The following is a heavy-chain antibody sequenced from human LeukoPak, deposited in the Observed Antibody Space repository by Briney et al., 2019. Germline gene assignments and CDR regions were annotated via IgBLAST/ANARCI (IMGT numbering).Heavy chain of an antibody. Sequence: GGSLRLSCAASGFTFSDYYMSWIRQASGKGLEWVSYTSSSGSTIYYADSVKGRFTISRDNAKNSLYLQMNSLRAEDTAVYYCARDGALEGIVLMTSFDPWGQGTLVTVSS. CDR2: TSSSGSTI. V-gene: IGHV3-11*04. J-gene: IGHJ5*02. CDR3: ARDGALEGIVLMTSFDP. CDR1: GFTFSDYY. D-gene: IGHD2-8*01.